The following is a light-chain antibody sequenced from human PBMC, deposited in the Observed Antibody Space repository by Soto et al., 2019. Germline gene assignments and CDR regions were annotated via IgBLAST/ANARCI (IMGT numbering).Light chain of an antibody. Sequence: EIVMTQSPATLSLSPGERAALSCRASQSINSELAWYQQKPGQPPRLLIYGASTRATCVPPRFTGSESGSEFTLTISGLQSEDFAVYYCQQGHNWPLTFGQGTRLEI. CDR2: GAS. V-gene: IGKV3-15*01. CDR3: QQGHNWPLT. J-gene: IGKJ2*01. CDR1: QSINSE.